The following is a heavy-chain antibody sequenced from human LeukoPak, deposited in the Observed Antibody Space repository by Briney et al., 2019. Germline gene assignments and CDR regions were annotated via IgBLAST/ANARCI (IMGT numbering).Heavy chain of an antibody. D-gene: IGHD3-22*01. J-gene: IGHJ3*01. CDR3: ARDWYDSSGYIVVAY. Sequence: PGGSLRLSCAASRFTFSSYSMNWVRQAPGKGLEWVSSISSSSSYIYYADSVKGRFTISRDNAKNSLYLQMNSLRAEDTAVYYCARDWYDSSGYIVVAYWGQGTMVTVSS. CDR2: ISSSSSYI. CDR1: RFTFSSYS. V-gene: IGHV3-21*01.